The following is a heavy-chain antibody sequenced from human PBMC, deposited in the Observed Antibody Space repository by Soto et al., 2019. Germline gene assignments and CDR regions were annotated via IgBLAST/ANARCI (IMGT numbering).Heavy chain of an antibody. D-gene: IGHD4-17*01. CDR3: ARDKNYGGRGWFDP. CDR2: IYYTGST. V-gene: IGHV4-31*03. J-gene: IGHJ5*02. CDR1: GGSIGIANYY. Sequence: SETLSLTCTVSGGSIGIANYYWSWIRQHPGKGLEWIGYIYYTGSTYYNPSLKSRVTLSIDTSKNQFSLRLNSVTAADTAVYYCARDKNYGGRGWFDPWGQGSLVTVSS.